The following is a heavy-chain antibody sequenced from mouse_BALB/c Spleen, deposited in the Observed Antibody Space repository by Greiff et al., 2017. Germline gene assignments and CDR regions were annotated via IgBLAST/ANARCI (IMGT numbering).Heavy chain of an antibody. CDR3: ARDGYGKGWFAY. CDR2: IRNKANGYTT. CDR1: GFTFTDYY. V-gene: IGHV7-3*02. Sequence: EVQLVESGGGLVQPGGSLRLSCATSGFTFTDYYMSWVRQPPGKALEWLGFIRNKANGYTTEYSASVKGRFTISRDNSQSILYLQMNTLRAEDSATYYCARDGYGKGWFAYWGQGTLVTVSA. D-gene: IGHD2-14*01. J-gene: IGHJ3*01.